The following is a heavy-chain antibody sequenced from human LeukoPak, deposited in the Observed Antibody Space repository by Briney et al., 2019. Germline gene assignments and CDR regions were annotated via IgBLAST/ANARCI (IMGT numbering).Heavy chain of an antibody. CDR2: IIPIFGTV. CDR3: ARVARYGHFDY. V-gene: IGHV1-69*06. CDR1: GGTFSSYA. D-gene: IGHD2-15*01. J-gene: IGHJ4*02. Sequence: GASVKVSCKASGGTFSSYAISWVRQAPGQGLEWMGGIIPIFGTVNYAQKFQGRVTITADKSTSTAYMELSSLRSEDTAVYYCARVARYGHFDYWGQGTLVTVSS.